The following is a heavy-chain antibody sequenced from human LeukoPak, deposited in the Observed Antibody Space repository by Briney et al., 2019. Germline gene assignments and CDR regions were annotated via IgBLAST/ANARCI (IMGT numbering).Heavy chain of an antibody. CDR3: ASFVVVPAADYFDY. V-gene: IGHV1-2*02. CDR2: INPNSGGT. CDR1: GYTFTGYY. J-gene: IGHJ4*02. D-gene: IGHD2-2*01. Sequence: VKVSCKASGYTFTGYYMHWVRQAPGQGLEWMGWINPNSGGTDYAQKFQSRVTMTRDTSISTAYMELSRLRSDDTAVYYCASFVVVPAADYFDYWGQGTLVTVSS.